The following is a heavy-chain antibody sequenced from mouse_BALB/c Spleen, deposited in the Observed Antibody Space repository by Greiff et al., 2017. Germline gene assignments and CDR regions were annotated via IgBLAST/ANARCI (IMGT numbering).Heavy chain of an antibody. D-gene: IGHD6-1*01. CDR2: INSNGGST. J-gene: IGHJ4*01. V-gene: IGHV5-6-2*01. Sequence: EVKLVESGGGLVKLGGSLKLSCAASGFTFSSYYMSWVRQTPEKRLELVAAINSNGGSTYYPDTVKGRFTISRDNAKNTLYLQMSSLKSEDTALYYCARHLPLDAMDYWGQGTSVTVSS. CDR3: ARHLPLDAMDY. CDR1: GFTFSSYY.